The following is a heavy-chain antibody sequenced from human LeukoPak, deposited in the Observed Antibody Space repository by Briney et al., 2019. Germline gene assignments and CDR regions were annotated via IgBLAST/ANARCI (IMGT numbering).Heavy chain of an antibody. CDR2: INPNTSGT. J-gene: IGHJ4*02. Sequence: ASVKVSCKASGYTFTGYYIHWVRQAPGQGPEWMGWINPNTSGTNYAQKFQGRVTMTRDTSINTAYMELNRLRSDDTAVFYCARRYCSDTLCYFFDYWGQGTLVTVSS. V-gene: IGHV1-2*02. CDR3: ARRYCSDTLCYFFDY. D-gene: IGHD2-15*01. CDR1: GYTFTGYY.